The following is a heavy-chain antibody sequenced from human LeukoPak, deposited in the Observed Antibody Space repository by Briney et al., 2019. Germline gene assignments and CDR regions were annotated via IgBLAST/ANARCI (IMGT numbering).Heavy chain of an antibody. V-gene: IGHV4-39*01. CDR2: MYYSGST. CDR3: VRYCTGDGCFPFDY. D-gene: IGHD2-15*01. J-gene: IGHJ4*02. CDR1: GDSISSSSYY. Sequence: SETLSLTCTVSGDSISSSSYYWGWIRQPPGKGLEWIGSMYYSGSTYYNPSLKSRVTISVDTSKNQYSLRLSSVTAADTALYYCVRYCTGDGCFPFDYWGPGTQVTVSS.